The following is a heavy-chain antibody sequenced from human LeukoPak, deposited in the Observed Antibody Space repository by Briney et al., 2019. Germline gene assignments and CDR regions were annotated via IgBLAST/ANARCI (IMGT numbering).Heavy chain of an antibody. CDR3: ARDGSYYYRAFYNWFDP. D-gene: IGHD1-26*01. CDR1: GYTFTGYY. V-gene: IGHV1-2*02. CDR2: INPNSGGT. Sequence: ASVKVSCKAFGYTFTGYYMHWVRQAPGQGLEWMGWINPNSGGTNYAQKFQGRVTMTRDTSISTAYMGLSRLRSDDMAVYYCARDGSYYYRAFYNWFDPWGQGTLVTVSS. J-gene: IGHJ5*02.